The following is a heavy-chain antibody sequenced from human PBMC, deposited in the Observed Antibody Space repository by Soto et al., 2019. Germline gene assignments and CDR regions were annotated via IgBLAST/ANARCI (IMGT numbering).Heavy chain of an antibody. J-gene: IGHJ4*02. V-gene: IGHV4-31*03. D-gene: IGHD4-17*01. CDR2: IFYSGSA. CDR1: GGSISSNTYY. CDR3: ARLNYSLRWYIDY. Sequence: PSETLSLTCTVSGGSISSNTYYWSWLRQHPGKGLEWIGNIFYSGSAYYNPSLKSRVTISVDTSKNQFSLRLSSVTAADTAVYYCARLNYSLRWYIDYWGQGTLVTVSS.